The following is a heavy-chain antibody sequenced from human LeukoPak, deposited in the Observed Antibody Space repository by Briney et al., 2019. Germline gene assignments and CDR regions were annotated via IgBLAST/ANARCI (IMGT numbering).Heavy chain of an antibody. Sequence: PGRSLRLSCAASGFTFCTYGMHWVRQAPGKGLEWVAVISYDGSNKYYADSVKGRFTVSRDNSKNTLYLQMDSPRADDTAMYYCLVTCYGAIFGGQGTLVTVSS. CDR2: ISYDGSNK. V-gene: IGHV3-30*03. J-gene: IGHJ4*02. D-gene: IGHD4/OR15-4a*01. CDR1: GFTFCTYG. CDR3: LVTCYGAIF.